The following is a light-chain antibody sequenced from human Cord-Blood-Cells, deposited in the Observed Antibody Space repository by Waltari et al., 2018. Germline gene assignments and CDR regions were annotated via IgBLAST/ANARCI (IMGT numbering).Light chain of an antibody. CDR2: DVS. CDR1: SSDVGGYNY. J-gene: IGLJ1*01. V-gene: IGLV2-14*01. CDR3: SSYTSSSPYV. Sequence: QSALTQPASVSGSPGQSITIPCTGTSSDVGGYNYASWYQQPPGKAPKLMIYDVSNRPSGVSNRFSGSKSGNTASLTISGLQAEDEADYYCSSYTSSSPYVFGTGTKVTVL.